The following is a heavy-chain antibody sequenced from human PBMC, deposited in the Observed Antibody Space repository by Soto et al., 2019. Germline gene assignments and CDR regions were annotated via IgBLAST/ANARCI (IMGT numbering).Heavy chain of an antibody. D-gene: IGHD6-13*01. CDR2: INHSGST. CDR3: ARHGSSWRQYYYYYYGMDV. Sequence: SETLSLTCAVYGGSFSGYYWSWIRQPPGKGLEWIGEINHSGSTNYNPSLKSRVTISVDTSKNQFSLKLSSVTAADTAVYYCARHGSSWRQYYYYYYGMDVWGQGTTVTVSS. J-gene: IGHJ6*02. V-gene: IGHV4-34*01. CDR1: GGSFSGYY.